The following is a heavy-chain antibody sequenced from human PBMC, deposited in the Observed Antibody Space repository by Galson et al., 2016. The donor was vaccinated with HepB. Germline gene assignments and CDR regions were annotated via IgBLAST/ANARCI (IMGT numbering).Heavy chain of an antibody. J-gene: IGHJ4*01. V-gene: IGHV4-39*01. CDR2: ISYHGKT. D-gene: IGHD5-12*01. CDR1: GGSISSSHSYY. CDR3: ARHVTCSGYNGYERFFDY. Sequence: ETLSLTCTVSGGSISSSHSYYWGWIRQPPGRGLEWIGAISYHGKTYYNPSLKSRVITSVDASKKQFSLKLTSVTAADTAVYFCARHVTCSGYNGYERFFDYWGQGILVTVSS.